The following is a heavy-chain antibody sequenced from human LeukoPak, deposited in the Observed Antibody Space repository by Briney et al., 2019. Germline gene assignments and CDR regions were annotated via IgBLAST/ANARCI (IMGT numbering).Heavy chain of an antibody. CDR2: ISGSGTST. CDR1: GFTFSSYA. D-gene: IGHD2-2*01. Sequence: GGSLRLSCAASGFTFSSYAMYWVRQAPGKGLEWASTISGSGTSTYYADSEKGRFTISRDNSKSTLYLQMNSLRDEDTAVYYCAKISSYRFDSWGQGTLVTVSS. V-gene: IGHV3-23*01. CDR3: AKISSYRFDS. J-gene: IGHJ4*02.